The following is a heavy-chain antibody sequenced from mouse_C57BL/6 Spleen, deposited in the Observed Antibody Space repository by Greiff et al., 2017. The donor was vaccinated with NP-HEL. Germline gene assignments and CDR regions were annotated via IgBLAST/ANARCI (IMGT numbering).Heavy chain of an antibody. D-gene: IGHD2-12*01. Sequence: VQLKESGPGMVKPSQSLSLTCTVTGYSITSGYDWHWIRHFPGNKLEWMGYISYSGSTNYNPSLKSRISITHDTSKNHFFLKLNSVTTEDTATYYCARSRYSPYYFDYWGQGTTLTVSS. CDR3: ARSRYSPYYFDY. V-gene: IGHV3-1*01. J-gene: IGHJ2*01. CDR1: GYSITSGYD. CDR2: ISYSGST.